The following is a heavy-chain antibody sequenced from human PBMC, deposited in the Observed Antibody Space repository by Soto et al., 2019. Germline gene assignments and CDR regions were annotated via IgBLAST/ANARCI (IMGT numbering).Heavy chain of an antibody. CDR2: ISRDGGTK. CDR3: TGEVASGY. CDR1: GFTVSSYG. D-gene: IGHD2-8*02. J-gene: IGHJ4*02. V-gene: IGHV3-30*03. Sequence: QVQLMESGGGVVQPGRSLRLSCAASGFTVSSYGMHWVHQAPGKGLEWVAVISRDGGTKYYADSVKGRFTISKDNSRNTLFLEMNSLRGDDMAVYYCTGEVASGYWGQGTLVTVSS.